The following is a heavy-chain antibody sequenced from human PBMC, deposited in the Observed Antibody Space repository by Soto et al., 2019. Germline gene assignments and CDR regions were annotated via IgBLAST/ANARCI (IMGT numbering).Heavy chain of an antibody. CDR1: GFTFSSYA. J-gene: IGHJ5*02. V-gene: IGHV3-30-3*01. Sequence: VGSLRLSCAASGFTFSSYAMHWVRQAPGKGLEWVAVISYDGSNKYYADSVKGRFTISRDNSKNMLYLQMNSLRAEDTAVYYCARPVVPAAIPYNWFDPWGQGTLVTVSS. D-gene: IGHD2-2*02. CDR2: ISYDGSNK. CDR3: ARPVVPAAIPYNWFDP.